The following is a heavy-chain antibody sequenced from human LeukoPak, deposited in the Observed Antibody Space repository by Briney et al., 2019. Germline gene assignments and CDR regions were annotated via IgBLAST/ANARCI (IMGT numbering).Heavy chain of an antibody. CDR2: INHSGST. V-gene: IGHV4-34*01. CDR3: ARGSVTVVRGVIIY. J-gene: IGHJ4*02. CDR1: GGSFSGYY. D-gene: IGHD3-10*01. Sequence: SETLSLTCAVYGGSFSGYYWSWIRQPPGKGLEWIGEINHSGSTNYNPSLKSRVTISVDTSKNQFSLKLSSVTAADTAVYYCARGSVTVVRGVIIYWGQGTLVTVSS.